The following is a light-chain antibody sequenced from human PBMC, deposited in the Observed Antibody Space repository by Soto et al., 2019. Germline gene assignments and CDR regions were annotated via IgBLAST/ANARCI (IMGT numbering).Light chain of an antibody. CDR2: GAS. J-gene: IGKJ5*01. CDR3: QQYGSSGT. V-gene: IGKV3-20*01. CDR1: QSVSNNY. Sequence: EIVLTQSPGTLSLSQGERATLSCRASQSVSNNYLAWYQQKPGQAPRLLIYGASNRATGIPDRFSGSGSGTDFTLTISRLEPEDFAVYYCQQYGSSGTFGQGTRLEV.